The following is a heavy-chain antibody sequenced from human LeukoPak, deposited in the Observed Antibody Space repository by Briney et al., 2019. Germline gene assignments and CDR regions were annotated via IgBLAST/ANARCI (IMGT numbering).Heavy chain of an antibody. CDR3: AKSRPPGYDY. D-gene: IGHD2-2*01. CDR2: ISGSGGNT. J-gene: IGHJ4*02. Sequence: GGSLRLSCAASGFTFSSYGMSWVRQAPGKGLEWVSAISGSGGNTYYVDSVKGRFTISRDNSKNTLYLQMNSLRAEDTAIYYCAKSRPPGYDYWGQGTLVTVSS. CDR1: GFTFSSYG. V-gene: IGHV3-23*01.